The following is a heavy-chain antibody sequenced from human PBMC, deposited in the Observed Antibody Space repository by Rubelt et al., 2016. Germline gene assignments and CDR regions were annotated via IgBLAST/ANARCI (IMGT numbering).Heavy chain of an antibody. CDR1: GDSISRGGYY. D-gene: IGHD1-26*01. CDR3: ARGDRSGSYHFDL. CDR2: IYYSGRT. Sequence: QVQLQESGPGLVKPSQTVSLTCTVSGDSISRGGYYWSWIRQHPGKGLEWIGYIYYSGRTYYNPSLKSRVTISVDTSKNQFALKWGSVSAADTAVYYCARGDRSGSYHFDLWGRGTLVTVSS. J-gene: IGHJ2*01. V-gene: IGHV4-31*03.